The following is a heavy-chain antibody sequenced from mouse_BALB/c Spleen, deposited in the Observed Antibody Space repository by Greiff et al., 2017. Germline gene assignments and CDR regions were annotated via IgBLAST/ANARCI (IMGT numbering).Heavy chain of an antibody. J-gene: IGHJ3*01. CDR2: ISYSGST. CDR1: GYSITSDYA. Sequence: EVKVEESGPGLVKPSQSLSLTCTVTGYSITSDYAWNWIRQFPGNKLEWMGYISYSGSTSYNPSLKSRISITRDTSKNQFFLQLNSVTTEDTATYYCARGYYGSSYGFAYWGQGTLVTVSA. D-gene: IGHD1-1*01. CDR3: ARGYYGSSYGFAY. V-gene: IGHV3-2*02.